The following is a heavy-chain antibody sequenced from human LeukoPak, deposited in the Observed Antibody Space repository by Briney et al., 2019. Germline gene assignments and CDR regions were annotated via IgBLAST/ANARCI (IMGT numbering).Heavy chain of an antibody. J-gene: IGHJ4*02. Sequence: GGSLRLSCAASGFTFDDYAMHWVRQAPGKGLEWVSYISSSGSTIYYADSVKGRFTISRDNAKNSLYLQMNSLRAEDTAVYYCARDVGRAYGAHEDYFDYWGQGTLVTVSS. CDR2: ISSSGSTI. CDR1: GFTFDDYA. V-gene: IGHV3-48*03. CDR3: ARDVGRAYGAHEDYFDY. D-gene: IGHD2-21*01.